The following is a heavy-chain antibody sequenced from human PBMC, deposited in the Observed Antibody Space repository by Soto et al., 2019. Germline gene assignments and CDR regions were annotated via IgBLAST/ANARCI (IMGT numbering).Heavy chain of an antibody. CDR2: IRSKAYGGAT. CDR3: TRGSRITMVRGVITDY. Sequence: GGSLRLSCTASGFTFGDYAMSWFRQAPGKGLEWVGFIRSKAYGGATGYAAAVKCRFTISRDDSKSIAYLQMNSLKTEDTDVYYCTRGSRITMVRGVITDYWGQGTLVTVSS. V-gene: IGHV3-49*03. CDR1: GFTFGDYA. D-gene: IGHD3-10*01. J-gene: IGHJ4*02.